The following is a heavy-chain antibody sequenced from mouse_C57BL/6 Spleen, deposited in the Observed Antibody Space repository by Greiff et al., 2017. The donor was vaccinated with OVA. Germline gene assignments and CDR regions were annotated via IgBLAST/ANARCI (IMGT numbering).Heavy chain of an antibody. CDR2: IYPGDGDT. CDR1: GYAFSSSW. D-gene: IGHD1-1*01. CDR3: AKSRHYGSSYYFDY. V-gene: IGHV1-82*01. Sequence: VQLQQSGPELVKPGASVKISCTASGYAFSSSWMNWVKQRPGKGLEWIGRIYPGDGDTNYNGKFKGKATLTADKSSSTAYMQLSSLTSEDSAVYFCAKSRHYGSSYYFDYWGQGTTLTVSS. J-gene: IGHJ2*01.